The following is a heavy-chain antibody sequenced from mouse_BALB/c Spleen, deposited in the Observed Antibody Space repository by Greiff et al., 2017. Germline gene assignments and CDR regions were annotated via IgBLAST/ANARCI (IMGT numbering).Heavy chain of an antibody. CDR3: ARQRYDDGSDVMDY. CDR2: ISYSGST. Sequence: EVKLEESGPGLVKPSQSLSLTCTVTGYSITSDYAWNWIRQFPGNKLEWMGYISYSGSTSYNPSLKSRISITRDTSKNQFFLQLNSVTTEDTATYYCARQRYDDGSDVMDYWGQGTSVTVSS. CDR1: GYSITSDYA. D-gene: IGHD2-14*01. V-gene: IGHV3-2*02. J-gene: IGHJ4*01.